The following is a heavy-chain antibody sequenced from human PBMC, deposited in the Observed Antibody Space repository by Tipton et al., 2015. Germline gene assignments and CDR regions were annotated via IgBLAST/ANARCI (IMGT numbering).Heavy chain of an antibody. Sequence: TLSLTCIVSGGSVISSRHYWGWIRQPPGKGLEWVGRIYYSGNPSYNPSLESRVNISVDTSKNQFSLKVNSVTAADTAVYYCARLASVGGPCHDTFDLWGQGRLVTVSS. CDR1: GGSVISSRHY. V-gene: IGHV4-39*01. CDR2: IYYSGNP. D-gene: IGHD4-23*01. J-gene: IGHJ3*01. CDR3: ARLASVGGPCHDTFDL.